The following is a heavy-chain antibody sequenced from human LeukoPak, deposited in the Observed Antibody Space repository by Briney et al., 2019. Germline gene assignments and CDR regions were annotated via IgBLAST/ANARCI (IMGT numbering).Heavy chain of an antibody. J-gene: IGHJ4*02. Sequence: PGGSLRLSCAASGFTFSNAWMSWVRQAPGKGLEWVGRIKSKTDGGTTDYAAPVKGRFTISRDDSKNTLYLQMNSLKTEDTAVYYCTTLWRVVVTATTDDYWGQGTLVTVSS. CDR3: TTLWRVVVTATTDDY. CDR1: GFTFSNAW. D-gene: IGHD2-21*02. V-gene: IGHV3-15*01. CDR2: IKSKTDGGTT.